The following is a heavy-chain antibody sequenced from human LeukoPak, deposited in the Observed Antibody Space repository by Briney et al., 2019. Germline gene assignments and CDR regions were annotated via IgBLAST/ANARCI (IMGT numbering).Heavy chain of an antibody. Sequence: ASVKVSCKASGYTFTGYYMHWVRQAPGQGLEWMGRINPNSGGTNYAQKFQGRVTMTRDTSISTAYMELSRLRSDDTAVYYCARFSGGGQSGYSYGNWFDPWGQGTLVTVSS. V-gene: IGHV1-2*06. J-gene: IGHJ5*02. CDR3: ARFSGGGQSGYSYGNWFDP. D-gene: IGHD5-18*01. CDR2: INPNSGGT. CDR1: GYTFTGYY.